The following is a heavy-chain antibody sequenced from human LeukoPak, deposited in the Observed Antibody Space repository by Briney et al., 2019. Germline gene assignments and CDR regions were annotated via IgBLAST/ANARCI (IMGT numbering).Heavy chain of an antibody. CDR2: INHSGST. J-gene: IGHJ4*02. CDR3: ARNLNYDSSGYSPGYLDY. D-gene: IGHD3-22*01. V-gene: IGHV4-34*01. Sequence: SETLSLTCAVYGGSFSGYYWSWIRQPPGKGLEWIGEINHSGSTNYNPSLKSRVTISVDTSKNQFSLKLSSVTAADTAVYYCARNLNYDSSGYSPGYLDYWGQGTLVTVSS. CDR1: GGSFSGYY.